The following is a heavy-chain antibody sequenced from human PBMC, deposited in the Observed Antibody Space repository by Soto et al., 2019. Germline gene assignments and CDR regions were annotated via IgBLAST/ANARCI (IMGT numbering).Heavy chain of an antibody. CDR2: IFYSGST. V-gene: IGHV4-30-4*01. CDR1: GGSISSGDYY. J-gene: IGHJ4*02. D-gene: IGHD7-27*01. Sequence: QVQLQESGPGLVKPSQTLSLTCTVSGGSISSGDYYWSWIRQPPGKGLEWIGYIFYSGSTYYNPSLQSRITIXLXTXXNQFSLKLGSVTAADTAVYYCVRLGSTAVTLGTDYWGQGTLVTVSS. CDR3: VRLGSTAVTLGTDY.